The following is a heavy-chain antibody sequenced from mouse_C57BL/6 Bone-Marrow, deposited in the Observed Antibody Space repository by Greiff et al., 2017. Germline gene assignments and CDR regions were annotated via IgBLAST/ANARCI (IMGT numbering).Heavy chain of an antibody. CDR3: ARLPYDYVLFAY. CDR1: GYTFTSYW. CDR2: IHPNSGST. V-gene: IGHV1-64*01. Sequence: QVHVKQPGAELVKPGASVKLSCKASGYTFTSYWMHWVKQRPGQGLEWIGMIHPNSGSTNYNEKFKSKATLTVDKSSSTAYMQLSSLTSEDSAVYYCARLPYDYVLFAYWGQGTLGTVSA. D-gene: IGHD2-4*01. J-gene: IGHJ3*01.